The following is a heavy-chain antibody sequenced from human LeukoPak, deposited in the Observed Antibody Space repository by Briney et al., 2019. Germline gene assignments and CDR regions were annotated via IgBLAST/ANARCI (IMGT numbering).Heavy chain of an antibody. J-gene: IGHJ6*03. Sequence: RSQTLSLTCAICGDSVSSNSAAWNWIRQSPSRGLEWLGRTYYRSKWYNDYAVSVKSRITINPDTSKNQFSLQLNSVTPEDTAVYYCARGRTGYQLLPTKKDYSYYYMDVWDKGTTVTVSS. CDR2: TYYRSKWYN. CDR1: GDSVSSNSAA. D-gene: IGHD2-2*01. V-gene: IGHV6-1*01. CDR3: ARGRTGYQLLPTKKDYSYYYMDV.